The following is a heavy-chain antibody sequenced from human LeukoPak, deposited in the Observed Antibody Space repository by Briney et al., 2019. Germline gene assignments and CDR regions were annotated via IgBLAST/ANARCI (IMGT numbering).Heavy chain of an antibody. V-gene: IGHV3-74*01. Sequence: GGSLRLSCAASGFTLTTYWMHWVRQAPGKGLVWVSRINSDGKITTCADSVKGRLTISGDYAKNTLYLQMNSLRAEDTAVYYCARDSGHDAFDIWGQGTTVTVSS. CDR1: GFTLTTYW. CDR2: INSDGKIT. J-gene: IGHJ3*02. CDR3: ARDSGHDAFDI.